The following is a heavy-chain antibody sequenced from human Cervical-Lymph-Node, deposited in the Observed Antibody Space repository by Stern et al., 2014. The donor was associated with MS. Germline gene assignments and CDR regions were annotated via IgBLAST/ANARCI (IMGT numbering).Heavy chain of an antibody. Sequence: EMQLVESGGGLVKPGGSLRLSCATSGFAFASYTVNWVRQAPGKGLQWVSSISPSNSNYYADSVKGRFTISRDNAKNSLSLQMDSLRVEDTAVYYCASPRYRSGWYNFDYWGQGTLVTVSS. D-gene: IGHD6-19*01. CDR3: ASPRYRSGWYNFDY. V-gene: IGHV3-21*01. CDR1: GFAFASYT. J-gene: IGHJ4*02. CDR2: ISPSNSN.